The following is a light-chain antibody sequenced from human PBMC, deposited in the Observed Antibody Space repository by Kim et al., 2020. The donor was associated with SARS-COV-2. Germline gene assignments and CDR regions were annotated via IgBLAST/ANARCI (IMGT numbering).Light chain of an antibody. CDR1: QTISTW. J-gene: IGKJ1*01. CDR2: DAS. Sequence: SVGDRVTITCRASQTISTWLAWYQQKPGKAPNLLISDASSLQSGVPSRFSGTGSGTEFTLTISRLQPDDFATYYCQQYNGYSPTFGQGTKVEIK. CDR3: QQYNGYSPT. V-gene: IGKV1-5*01.